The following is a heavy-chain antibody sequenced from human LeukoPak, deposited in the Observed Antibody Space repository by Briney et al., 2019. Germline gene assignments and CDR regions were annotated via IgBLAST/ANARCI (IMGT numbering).Heavy chain of an antibody. CDR2: IYYSGST. J-gene: IGHJ4*02. V-gene: IGHV4-59*08. CDR1: GASISTYY. CDR3: ARHRYSSAWSVVDY. D-gene: IGHD6-19*01. Sequence: SETLSLNCTVSGASISTYYWSWIRQPPGKGLEWIGNIYYSGSTNYNPSLKSRVTISVDTSKNQFSLKLTAVTAADTAVYYCARHRYSSAWSVVDYWGQGTLVTVSS.